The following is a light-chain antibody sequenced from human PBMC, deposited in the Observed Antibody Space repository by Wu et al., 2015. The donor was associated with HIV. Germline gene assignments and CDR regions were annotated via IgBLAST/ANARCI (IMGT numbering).Light chain of an antibody. Sequence: EIVLTQSPGTLSLSPGERATLSCRASHSVSSNYLAWYQKKSGQAPRLLIYAASSRATGIPDRFSGSESGTDFTLTISRLEPEDFAVYYCQHYSSSPTMYTFGQGTKLEIK. J-gene: IGKJ2*01. CDR3: QHYSSSPTMYT. CDR2: AAS. CDR1: HSVSSNY. V-gene: IGKV3-20*01.